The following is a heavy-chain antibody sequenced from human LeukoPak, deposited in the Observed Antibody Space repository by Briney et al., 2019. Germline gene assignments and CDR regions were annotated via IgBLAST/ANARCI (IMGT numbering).Heavy chain of an antibody. V-gene: IGHV1-69*13. CDR3: ARDSGYDEYYYMDV. D-gene: IGHD5-12*01. CDR1: GGTFRSYA. CDR2: IIPIFDTT. J-gene: IGHJ6*03. Sequence: SVKVSCKASGGTFRSYAINWVRQAPGQGLEWMGGIIPIFDTTNYAQKFQGRVTITADESTSTAYMELSSLRSEDTAVYYCARDSGYDEYYYMDVWGKGTTVTISS.